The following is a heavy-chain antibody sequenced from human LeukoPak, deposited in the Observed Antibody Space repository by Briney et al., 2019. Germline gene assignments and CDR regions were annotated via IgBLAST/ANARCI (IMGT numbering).Heavy chain of an antibody. CDR3: ARGLLWFGELSPFDY. Sequence: GGSLRLSCAASGFTFSSYEMNWVRQAPGKGXXXXXXISSSGSTIYYADSVKGRFTISRDNAKNSLYLQMNSLRAEDTAVYYCARGLLWFGELSPFDYWGQGTLVTVSS. J-gene: IGHJ4*02. CDR1: GFTFSSYE. D-gene: IGHD3-10*01. V-gene: IGHV3-48*03. CDR2: ISSSGSTI.